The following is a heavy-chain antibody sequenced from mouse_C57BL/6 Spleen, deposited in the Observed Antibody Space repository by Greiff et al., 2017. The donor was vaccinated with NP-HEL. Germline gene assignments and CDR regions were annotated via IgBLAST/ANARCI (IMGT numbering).Heavy chain of an antibody. CDR1: GFNIKNTY. Sequence: EVQLQQSVAELVRPGASVELSCTASGFNIKNTYMRWVKQRPEQGLEWIGRIDPANGNTKYAPKFQGKATITADTSSNTAYLQLSSLTSEDTAIYYCAPNWDGNFDYWGQGTTLTVSS. J-gene: IGHJ2*01. V-gene: IGHV14-3*01. CDR2: IDPANGNT. CDR3: APNWDGNFDY. D-gene: IGHD4-1*01.